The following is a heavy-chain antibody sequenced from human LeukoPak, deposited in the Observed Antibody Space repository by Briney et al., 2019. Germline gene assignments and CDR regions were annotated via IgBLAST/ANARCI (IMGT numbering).Heavy chain of an antibody. CDR1: GGSISSGGYY. Sequence: NSSETLSLTCTVSGGSISSGGYYWSWIRQPPGKGLEWIGYIYHSGSTYYNPFLKSRVTISVDRSKNQFSLKLSSVTAADTAVYYCARVLGHSYGLWDFDYWGQGTLVTVSS. V-gene: IGHV4-30-2*01. D-gene: IGHD5-18*01. CDR3: ARVLGHSYGLWDFDY. CDR2: IYHSGST. J-gene: IGHJ4*02.